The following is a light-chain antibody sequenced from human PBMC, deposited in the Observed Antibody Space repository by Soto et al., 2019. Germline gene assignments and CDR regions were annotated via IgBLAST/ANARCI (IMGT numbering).Light chain of an antibody. Sequence: DIQMTQSPSTLSASVGDRVTITCRASQSISSWLAWYQQKPGKAPKLLIYDASSLESGVPSRFSGSGSGTAFTLTISSLQPDDFATYYCQQYNSYSPPLTFGGGTKVEIK. J-gene: IGKJ4*01. V-gene: IGKV1-5*01. CDR2: DAS. CDR3: QQYNSYSPPLT. CDR1: QSISSW.